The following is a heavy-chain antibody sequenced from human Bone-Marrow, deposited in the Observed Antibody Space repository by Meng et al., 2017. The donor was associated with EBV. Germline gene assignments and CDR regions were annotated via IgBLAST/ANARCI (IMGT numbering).Heavy chain of an antibody. CDR1: GYPFIVSY. V-gene: IGHV1-2*06. CDR2: VNPTTGDS. Sequence: QVQPVQSGAAVRKPGASVKVSCETSGYPFIVSYIHWVRQAPGQGLEWMGRVNPTTGDSNYAQHFQGRVTMTRDKSINTASMELASLTPDDTAMYYCAVLLSTPLAFDSWGQGTLVTVSS. CDR3: AVLLSTPLAFDS. D-gene: IGHD5/OR15-5a*01. J-gene: IGHJ4*02.